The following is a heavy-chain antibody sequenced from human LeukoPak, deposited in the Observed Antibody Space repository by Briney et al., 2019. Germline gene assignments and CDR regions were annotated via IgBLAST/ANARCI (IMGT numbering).Heavy chain of an antibody. CDR2: ISSSGSYI. CDR3: ARVHGGGGWNDFDN. CDR1: GFSFSDYN. Sequence: GGSLRVSCAASGFSFSDYNINWIRQAPGKGPEWVATISSSGSYIYYGDSVRGRFTISRDNSKKSVYLQMSSLRVDDSAVYYCARVHGGGGWNDFDNWGQGILVTVSS. J-gene: IGHJ4*02. V-gene: IGHV3-21*01. D-gene: IGHD1-1*01.